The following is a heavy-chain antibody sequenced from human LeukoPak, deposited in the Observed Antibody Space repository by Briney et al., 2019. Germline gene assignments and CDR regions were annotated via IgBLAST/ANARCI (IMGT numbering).Heavy chain of an antibody. CDR3: ARASLYDNSAYYLDY. CDR1: GFTFSDYY. CDR2: VNWNGGST. D-gene: IGHD3-22*01. J-gene: IGHJ4*02. Sequence: GGSLRLSCAASGFTFSDYYMSWIRQAPGKGLEWVSSVNWNGGSTGYADSVKGRFTISRDNAKNSLYLQMNSLRAEDTALYYCARASLYDNSAYYLDYWGQGTLVTVSS. V-gene: IGHV3-20*04.